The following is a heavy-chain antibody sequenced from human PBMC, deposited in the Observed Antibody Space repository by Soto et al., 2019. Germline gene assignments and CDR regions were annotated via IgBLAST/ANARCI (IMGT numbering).Heavy chain of an antibody. V-gene: IGHV4-30-4*01. D-gene: IGHD2-15*01. CDR1: GGSIISGDYY. CDR3: ARARGARYFDY. CDR2: IYYSGST. Sequence: SETLSLTCTVAGGSIISGDYYWSWIRQPPGKGLEWIGYIYYSGSTYYNPSLKSRVTISVDTSKNQFSLKLSSVTAADTAVYYCARARGARYFDYWGQGTLVTVSS. J-gene: IGHJ4*02.